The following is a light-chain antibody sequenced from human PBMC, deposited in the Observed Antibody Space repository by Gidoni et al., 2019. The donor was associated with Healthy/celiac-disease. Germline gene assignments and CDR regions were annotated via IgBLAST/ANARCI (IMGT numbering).Light chain of an antibody. Sequence: EIVMTQSPATLSLSPGEGATLSCRASQRVSSSYLSWYQQKPGQAPRLLIYGASTRATGIPARFSGSGSGTDFTLTISSLQPEDFAVYYCQQDYNLLWTFGQGTKVEIK. CDR2: GAS. V-gene: IGKV3D-7*01. CDR1: QRVSSSY. CDR3: QQDYNLLWT. J-gene: IGKJ1*01.